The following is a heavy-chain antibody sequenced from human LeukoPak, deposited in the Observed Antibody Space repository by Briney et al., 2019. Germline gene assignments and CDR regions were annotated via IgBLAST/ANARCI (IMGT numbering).Heavy chain of an antibody. Sequence: PGRSLRLSCEASGFTFSSYAMHWVRQAPGKGLEWVAVISYDGSNKYYADSVKGRFTISRDNSKNTLYLQMNSLRAEDTAVYYCARVGGEGYWGQGTLVTVSS. D-gene: IGHD3-3*01. CDR2: ISYDGSNK. V-gene: IGHV3-30*04. J-gene: IGHJ4*02. CDR3: ARVGGEGY. CDR1: GFTFSSYA.